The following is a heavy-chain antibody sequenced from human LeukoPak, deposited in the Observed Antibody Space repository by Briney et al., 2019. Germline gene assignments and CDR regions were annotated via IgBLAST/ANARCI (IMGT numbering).Heavy chain of an antibody. CDR2: IYYSGST. V-gene: IGHV4-39*01. CDR1: GGSISSSSYY. CDR3: ARHRRGRGITMIVAD. Sequence: SETLSLTCTVSGGSISSSSYYWGWIRQPPGKGLEWIVSIYYSGSTYYNPSLKSRVTISVDTSKNQFSLKLSSVTAADTAVYYCARHRRGRGITMIVADWGQGTLVTVSS. D-gene: IGHD3-22*01. J-gene: IGHJ4*02.